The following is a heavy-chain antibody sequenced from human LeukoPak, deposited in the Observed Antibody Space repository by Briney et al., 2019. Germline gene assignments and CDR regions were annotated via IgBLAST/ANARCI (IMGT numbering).Heavy chain of an antibody. V-gene: IGHV4-59*12. CDR2: IYYSGST. CDR3: ARRTVTTFTWFDP. CDR1: GGSISSYY. Sequence: SETLSLTCTVSGGSISSYYWSWIRQPPGKGLEWIGYIYYSGSTNYNPSLKSRVTISVDRSKNQFSLKLSSVTAADTAVYYCARRTVTTFTWFDPWGQGTLVTVSS. D-gene: IGHD4-17*01. J-gene: IGHJ5*02.